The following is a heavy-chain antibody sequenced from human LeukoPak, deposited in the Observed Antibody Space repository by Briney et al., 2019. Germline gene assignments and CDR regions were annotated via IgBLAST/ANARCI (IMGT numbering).Heavy chain of an antibody. D-gene: IGHD6-13*01. CDR3: ARGSSLYYFDY. CDR1: GFTFSSYA. CDR2: INTNTGNP. V-gene: IGHV7-4-1*02. J-gene: IGHJ4*02. Sequence: PGGSLRLSCAASGFTFSSYAMNWGRQAPGQGLEWMGWINTNTGNPTYAQGFTGRFVFSLDTSVSTAYLQISSLKAEDTAVYYCARGSSLYYFDYWGQGTLVTVSS.